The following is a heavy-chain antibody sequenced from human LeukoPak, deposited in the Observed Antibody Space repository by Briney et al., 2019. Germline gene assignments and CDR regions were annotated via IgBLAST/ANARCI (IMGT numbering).Heavy chain of an antibody. Sequence: GASVKVSCKTSGYTFTNYYVHWVRQAPGQGLEWMGIINASGGSTSYAQKFQGRVTMTRDMSTSTVYMELSSLRSEDTAVYYCARISAYDFWSAKSAAGFDYWGQGTLVIVSS. J-gene: IGHJ4*02. V-gene: IGHV1-46*01. CDR2: INASGGST. CDR3: ARISAYDFWSAKSAAGFDY. D-gene: IGHD3-3*01. CDR1: GYTFTNYY.